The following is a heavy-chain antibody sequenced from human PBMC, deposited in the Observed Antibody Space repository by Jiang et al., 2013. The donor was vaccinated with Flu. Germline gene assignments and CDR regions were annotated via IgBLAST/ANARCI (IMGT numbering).Heavy chain of an antibody. CDR3: ARGQDTGAGDY. V-gene: IGHV1-3*01. D-gene: IGHD1-14*01. CDR1: GYTFTNNL. J-gene: IGHJ4*02. Sequence: GASVKVSCKTSGYTFTNNLIHWVRQAPGQRLEWMAWINPGNGYTKYSQKFQGVVTITRDTSASTAYMELSSLRSEDTGVYYCARGQDTGAGDYWGQGTLVTVSS. CDR2: INPGNGYT.